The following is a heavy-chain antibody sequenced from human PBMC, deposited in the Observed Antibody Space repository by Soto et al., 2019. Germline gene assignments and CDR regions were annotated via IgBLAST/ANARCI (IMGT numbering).Heavy chain of an antibody. Sequence: QVQLQESGPGLVKPSETLSLTCTVSGGSMRGQHWSWIRQPPGKGLEWIGHHSDSTNYNPSLKSRITISTDTSKNQCSLKLSSVTAADTAGYDCARYTVGGGGRGYWGQGTLVTVSS. J-gene: IGHJ4*02. CDR2: HHSDST. D-gene: IGHD3-16*01. V-gene: IGHV4-4*09. CDR1: GGSMRGQH. CDR3: ARYTVGGGGRGY.